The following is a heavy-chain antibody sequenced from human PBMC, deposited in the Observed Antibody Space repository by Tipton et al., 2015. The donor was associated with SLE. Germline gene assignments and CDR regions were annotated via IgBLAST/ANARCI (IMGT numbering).Heavy chain of an antibody. J-gene: IGHJ3*02. V-gene: IGHV3-23*01. Sequence: GSLRLSCAVSGFTFSSYAMRWVRQAPGKGLEWVSGISTSGDYTYYPDSVKGRFTVSRDNSKSTLFLQMNSLRAEDTALYYCAKNLRTGSDYIRRDAFDIWGQGTMVTVSS. CDR3: AKNLRTGSDYIRRDAFDI. CDR1: GFTFSSYA. CDR2: ISTSGDYT. D-gene: IGHD1-26*01.